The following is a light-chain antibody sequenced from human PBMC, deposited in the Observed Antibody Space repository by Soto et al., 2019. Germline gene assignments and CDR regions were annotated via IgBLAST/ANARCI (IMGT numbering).Light chain of an antibody. CDR1: QSVSIN. V-gene: IGKV3-15*01. J-gene: IGKJ1*01. CDR2: GAS. Sequence: EIVMTQSPATLSVSPGERATLSCSASQSVSINLAWYQQKPGQAPRLLIYGASTRATGIPARFSGSGSGTEFTLTISSLQSEDFAVYYCQHYNNWPRTFGQGTKVEIK. CDR3: QHYNNWPRT.